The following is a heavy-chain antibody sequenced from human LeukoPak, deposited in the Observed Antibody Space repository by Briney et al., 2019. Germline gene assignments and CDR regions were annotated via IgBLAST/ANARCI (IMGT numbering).Heavy chain of an antibody. CDR3: ARDRYYGSGSYIGY. Sequence: ASVKVSCKASGYTFTDYYMHWVRQAPGQGLEWMGWINPNSGGTNYAQKFQGRVTMTRDTSISTAYMELSRLRSDDTAVYYCARDRYYGSGSYIGYWGQGTLVTVSS. D-gene: IGHD3-10*01. CDR2: INPNSGGT. V-gene: IGHV1-2*02. J-gene: IGHJ4*02. CDR1: GYTFTDYY.